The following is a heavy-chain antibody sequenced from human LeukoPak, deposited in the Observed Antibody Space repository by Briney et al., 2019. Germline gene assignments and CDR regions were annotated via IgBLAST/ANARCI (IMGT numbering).Heavy chain of an antibody. V-gene: IGHV4-59*08. CDR1: GGSFSGYY. CDR3: ASSGYSYGYFDY. D-gene: IGHD5-18*01. Sequence: KPSETLSLTCAVYGGSFSGYYWSWIRQPPGKGLEWIGYIYYSGSTNYNPSLKSRVTISVDTSKNQFSLKLSSVTAADTAVYYCASSGYSYGYFDYWGQGTLVTVSS. CDR2: IYYSGST. J-gene: IGHJ4*02.